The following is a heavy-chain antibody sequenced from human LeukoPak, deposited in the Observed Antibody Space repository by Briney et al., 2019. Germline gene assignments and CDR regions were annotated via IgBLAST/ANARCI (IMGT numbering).Heavy chain of an antibody. CDR2: IGPSGDNT. CDR3: VRDILTGWAFDI. CDR1: GFTFSSYT. J-gene: IGHJ3*02. D-gene: IGHD3-9*01. V-gene: IGHV3-23*01. Sequence: GGSLRLSCAASGFTFSSYTMNWVRQAPGKGLEWVSGIGPSGDNTYYADSVKGRFTISRGNSRNTVLLQMNSLRAEDTAVYYCVRDILTGWAFDIWGQGTMVTVSS.